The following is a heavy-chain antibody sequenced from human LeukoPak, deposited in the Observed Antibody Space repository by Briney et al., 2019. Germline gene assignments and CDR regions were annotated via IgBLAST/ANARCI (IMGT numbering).Heavy chain of an antibody. CDR2: IFYSGTT. D-gene: IGHD2-15*01. CDR1: GVSISSTSSY. J-gene: IGHJ5*02. CDR3: ARHEGYCSRGSCYSVRWFDP. V-gene: IGHV4-39*01. Sequence: KPSETLSLTCTVSGVSISSTSSYWGWIRQPPGKGLEWIGSIFYSGTTYYNPSLKSRVTISVDTSKNQFSLKLTSVTATDTSVYYCARHEGYCSRGSCYSVRWFDPWGQGTLVTVSS.